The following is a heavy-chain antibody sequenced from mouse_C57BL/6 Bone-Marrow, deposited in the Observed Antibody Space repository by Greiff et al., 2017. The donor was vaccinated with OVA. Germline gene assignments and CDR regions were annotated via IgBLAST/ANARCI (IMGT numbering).Heavy chain of an antibody. CDR1: GYAFSSSW. CDR3: LTGYFDV. J-gene: IGHJ1*03. Sequence: VQGVESGPELVKPGASVKISCKASGYAFSSSWMNWVKQRPGKGLEWIGRIYPGDGDTNYNGKFKGKATLTADKSSSTAYMQLSSLTSEDSAVYFCLTGYFDVWGTGTTVTVSS. CDR2: IYPGDGDT. V-gene: IGHV1-82*01.